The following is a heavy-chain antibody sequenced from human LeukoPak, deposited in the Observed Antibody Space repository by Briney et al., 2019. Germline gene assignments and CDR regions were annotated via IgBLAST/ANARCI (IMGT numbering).Heavy chain of an antibody. CDR2: INNDGSDT. CDR1: GFVFSTHW. J-gene: IGHJ4*02. D-gene: IGHD3-16*02. CDR3: ARGLIGPDY. Sequence: GGSLRLSCAATGFVFSTHWMHWVRQAPGQGLVWVSRINNDGSDTTYADSVTGGFTTSRDNAKNMMYLQMNSLRAEDTAVYYCARGLIGPDYWGQGTLVTVSS. V-gene: IGHV3-74*01.